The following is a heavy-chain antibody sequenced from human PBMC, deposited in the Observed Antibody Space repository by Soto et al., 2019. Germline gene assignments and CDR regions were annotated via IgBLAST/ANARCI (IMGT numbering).Heavy chain of an antibody. D-gene: IGHD3-9*01. J-gene: IGHJ6*03. CDR1: GYTFTSYG. CDR3: ARDLRGYDILTGYYKSTGDYYYYYYMDV. Sequence: ASVKVSCKASGYTFTSYGISWVRQAPGQGLEWMGWISAYNGNTNYAQKLQGRVTMTTDTSTSTAYMELRSLRSDDTAVYYCARDLRGYDILTGYYKSTGDYYYYYYMDVWGKGTTVTVSS. CDR2: ISAYNGNT. V-gene: IGHV1-18*01.